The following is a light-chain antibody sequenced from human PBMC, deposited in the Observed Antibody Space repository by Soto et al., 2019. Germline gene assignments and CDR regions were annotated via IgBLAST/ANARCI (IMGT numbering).Light chain of an antibody. CDR2: LAS. CDR1: QIISSY. CDR3: QQAASFPIT. Sequence: DIQMTQSPSTLSASVGDRVTISCRASQIISSYLNWYQQKPGKAPKLLIFLASSLQSGVPSRFSGSGSGTDFTLTINGLQPEDFATYYCQQAASFPITFGQGTRLEIK. J-gene: IGKJ5*01. V-gene: IGKV1-39*01.